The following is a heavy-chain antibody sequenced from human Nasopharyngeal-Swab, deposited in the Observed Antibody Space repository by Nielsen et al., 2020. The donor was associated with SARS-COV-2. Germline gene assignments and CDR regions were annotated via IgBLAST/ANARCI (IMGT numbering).Heavy chain of an antibody. J-gene: IGHJ4*02. CDR1: GGSISSGSYY. CDR3: ARDHAMIIDY. V-gene: IGHV4-61*02. D-gene: IGHD3-22*01. CDR2: IYTSGST. Sequence: LRLSCTVSGGSISSGSYYWSWIRQPAGKGLEWIGRIYTSGSTNYNPSLKSRVTTSVDTSKNQFSLKLSSVTAADTAVYYCARDHAMIIDYWGQGTLVTVSS.